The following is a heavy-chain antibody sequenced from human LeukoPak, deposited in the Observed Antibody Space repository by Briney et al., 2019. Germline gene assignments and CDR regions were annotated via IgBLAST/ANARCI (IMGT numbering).Heavy chain of an antibody. Sequence: GSLRLSCVASGFTFSSYWMTWVRQAPGKGLEWVSYISSSGSTIYYADSVKGRFTISRDNAKNSLYLQMNSLRAEDTAVYYCAELGITMIGGVWGKGTTVTISS. CDR2: ISSSGSTI. CDR1: GFTFSSYW. J-gene: IGHJ6*04. CDR3: AELGITMIGGV. V-gene: IGHV3-48*03. D-gene: IGHD3-10*02.